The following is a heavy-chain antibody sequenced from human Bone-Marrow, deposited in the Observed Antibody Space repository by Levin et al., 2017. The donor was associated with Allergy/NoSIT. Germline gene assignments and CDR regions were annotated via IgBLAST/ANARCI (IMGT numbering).Heavy chain of an antibody. Sequence: GGSLRLSCVGSGFIFSNHDMNWVRQAPGKGLEFVSSITGNNNYIYYADSVKGRFIVSRDNPQKSLYLQMNDLRTEDTAIYFCATGDGDYDGFDFWGQGTLVTVSS. CDR3: ATGDGDYDGFDF. CDR2: ITGNNNYI. CDR1: GFIFSNHD. V-gene: IGHV3-21*01. J-gene: IGHJ4*02. D-gene: IGHD4-17*01.